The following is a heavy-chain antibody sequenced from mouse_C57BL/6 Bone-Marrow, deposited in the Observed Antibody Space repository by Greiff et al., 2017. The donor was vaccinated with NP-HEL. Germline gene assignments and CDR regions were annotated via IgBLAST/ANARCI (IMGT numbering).Heavy chain of an antibody. D-gene: IGHD1-1*01. V-gene: IGHV2-6-1*01. CDR2: IWSDGST. CDR1: GFSLTSYG. Sequence: VKLMESGPGLVAPSQSLSITCTVSGFSLTSYGVHWVRQPPGKGLEWLVVIWSDGSTTYNSALKSRLSISKDNSKSQVFLKMNSLQTDDTAMYYCARQHYGSLAWFAYWGQGTLVTVSA. CDR3: ARQHYGSLAWFAY. J-gene: IGHJ3*01.